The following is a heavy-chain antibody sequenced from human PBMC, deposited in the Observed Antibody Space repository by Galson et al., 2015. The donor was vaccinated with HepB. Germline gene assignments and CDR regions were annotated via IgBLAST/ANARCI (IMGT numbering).Heavy chain of an antibody. J-gene: IGHJ4*02. D-gene: IGHD3-9*01. CDR1: GYTFTSYA. V-gene: IGHV1-18*04. Sequence: SVKVSCKVSGYTFTSYAIGWVRQAPGQGLEWMGWISVYSGNTDYAQKLRVRVTMTADTFTGTAYMELRSLRSDDTAVYYCARGGDYDLLTGYFYFDFWGQGSLVTVSS. CDR3: ARGGDYDLLTGYFYFDF. CDR2: ISVYSGNT.